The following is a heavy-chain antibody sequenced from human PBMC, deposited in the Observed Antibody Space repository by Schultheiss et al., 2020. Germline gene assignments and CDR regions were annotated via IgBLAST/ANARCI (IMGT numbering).Heavy chain of an antibody. CDR3: ATDAVALAVVYYYYYGMDV. D-gene: IGHD6-19*01. J-gene: IGHJ6*02. V-gene: IGHV3-7*03. CDR2: IKQDGSEK. Sequence: GGSLRLSCAASGFTFSSYWMSWVRQAPGKGLEWVANIKQDGSEKYYVDSVKGRFTISRDNAKNSLYLQMNSLRAEDTAVYYCATDAVALAVVYYYYYGMDVWGQGTTVTVSS. CDR1: GFTFSSYW.